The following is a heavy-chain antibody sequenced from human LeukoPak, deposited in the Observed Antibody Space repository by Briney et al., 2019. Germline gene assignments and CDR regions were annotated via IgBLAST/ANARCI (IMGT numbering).Heavy chain of an antibody. CDR1: GYSFTSYW. V-gene: IGHV5-51*01. CDR3: ATGYYDFWSGYYKGIDY. J-gene: IGHJ4*02. CDR2: IYPGDSDT. D-gene: IGHD3-3*01. Sequence: GESLKISCKGSGYSFTSYWIGWVRQMPGKGLEWMGIIYPGDSDTRYSPSFQGQVTISADKSISTAYLQWSSPKASDTAMYYCATGYYDFWSGYYKGIDYWGQGTLVTVSS.